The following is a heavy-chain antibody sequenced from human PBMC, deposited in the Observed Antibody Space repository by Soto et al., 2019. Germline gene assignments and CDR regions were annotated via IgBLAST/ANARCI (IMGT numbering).Heavy chain of an antibody. V-gene: IGHV1-2*04. CDR1: GYTFTGYY. J-gene: IGHJ6*02. CDR2: INPNSGGT. D-gene: IGHD3-10*01. CDR3: ARGPFYGSGSTLYYYYGMDV. Sequence: ASVKVSCKASGYTFTGYYMHWVRQAPGQGLEWMGWINPNSGGTNYAQKFQGWVTMTRDTSISTAYMELSRLRSDDTAVYYCARGPFYGSGSTLYYYYGMDVWGQGTTVTVS.